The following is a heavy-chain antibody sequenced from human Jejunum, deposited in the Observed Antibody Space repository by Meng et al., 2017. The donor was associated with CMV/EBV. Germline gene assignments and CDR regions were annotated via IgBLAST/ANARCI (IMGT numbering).Heavy chain of an antibody. CDR1: GGSLSSYF. D-gene: IGHD7-27*01. J-gene: IGHJ5*02. Sequence: VSGGSLSSYFWSWLRQPPGKGLEWIGYIYYSGSTNYNPSLKSRVTISVDTSKNQFSLKLSSVTAADTAVYYCARDLTREVTWGFDPWGQGTLVTVSS. V-gene: IGHV4-59*01. CDR2: IYYSGST. CDR3: ARDLTREVTWGFDP.